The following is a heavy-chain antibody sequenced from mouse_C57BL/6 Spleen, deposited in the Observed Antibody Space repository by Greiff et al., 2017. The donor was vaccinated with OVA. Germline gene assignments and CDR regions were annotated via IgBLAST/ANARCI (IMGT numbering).Heavy chain of an antibody. D-gene: IGHD2-4*01. J-gene: IGHJ2*01. V-gene: IGHV1-54*01. CDR1: GYAFTNYL. CDR3: ARGIYYDYDDFDY. Sequence: VKLQQSGAELVRPGTSVKVSCKASGYAFTNYLIEWVKQRPGQGLEWIGVINPGSGGTNYNEKFKGKATLTADKSSSTAYMQLSSLTSEDSAVYFCARGIYYDYDDFDYWGQGTTLTVSS. CDR2: INPGSGGT.